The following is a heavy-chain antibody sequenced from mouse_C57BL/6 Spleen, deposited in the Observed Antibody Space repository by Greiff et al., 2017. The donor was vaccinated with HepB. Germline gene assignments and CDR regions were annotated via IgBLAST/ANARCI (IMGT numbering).Heavy chain of an antibody. J-gene: IGHJ3*01. D-gene: IGHD4-1*01. CDR3: ASGNWDEGFAY. V-gene: IGHV1-18*01. CDR1: GYTFTDYN. Sequence: VQLQQSGPELVKPGASVKIPCKASGYTFTDYNMDWVKQSHGKSLEWIGDINPNNGGTIYNQKFKGKATLTVDKSSSTAYMELRSLTSEDTAVYYCASGNWDEGFAYWGQGTLVTVSA. CDR2: INPNNGGT.